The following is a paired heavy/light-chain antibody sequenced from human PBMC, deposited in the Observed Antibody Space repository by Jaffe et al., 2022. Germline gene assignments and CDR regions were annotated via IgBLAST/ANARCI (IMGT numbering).Heavy chain of an antibody. J-gene: IGHJ4*02. D-gene: IGHD6-6*01. V-gene: IGHV1-18*01. CDR3: ARYQYNRAFRFDHIDY. Sequence: QVQLVQSGAEVKKPGASVRVSCKASGFTFLSYGISWVRQAPGQGLEWMGWIRPYNGYTNYTQRLQGRVTMTTDTATTTAYMELRSLRSDDTAVFYCARYQYNRAFRFDHIDYWGQGTLVTVSS. CDR1: GFTFLSYG. CDR2: IRPYNGYT.
Light chain of an antibody. CDR1: SSNIGTNY. Sequence: QSVLTQPPSASGTPGQRVTISCSGSSSNIGTNYVYWYQQLPGTAPKLLILRNNERPSGVPDRFSGSKSGTSASLAISGLQSEDEADYYCTTWDDSLSTWVFGGGTKLTVL. CDR2: RNN. V-gene: IGLV1-47*01. J-gene: IGLJ3*02. CDR3: TTWDDSLSTWV.